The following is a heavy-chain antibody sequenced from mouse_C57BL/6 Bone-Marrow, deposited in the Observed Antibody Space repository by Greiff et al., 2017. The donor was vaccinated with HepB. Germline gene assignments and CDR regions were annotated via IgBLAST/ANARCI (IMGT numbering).Heavy chain of an antibody. CDR3: ARGGNDVGWVFDY. D-gene: IGHD2-2*01. Sequence: QVQLQQSGAELMKPGASVKLSCKASGYTFTGYWIEWVKQRPGHGLEWIGEILPGGGSTNYNDKFKGKATFTADTSSNTAYMQLSSLTTEDSAIYYCARGGNDVGWVFDYWGQGTPVTVSA. CDR1: GYTFTGYW. J-gene: IGHJ3*01. V-gene: IGHV1-9*01. CDR2: ILPGGGST.